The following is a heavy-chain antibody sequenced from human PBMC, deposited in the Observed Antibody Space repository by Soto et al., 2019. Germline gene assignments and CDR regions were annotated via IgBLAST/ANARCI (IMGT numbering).Heavy chain of an antibody. CDR2: IYYSGST. J-gene: IGHJ6*02. Sequence: XTLSLPSTASGGSISSYYWSWIRQPPGRGVEVSGYIYYSGSTNYNPYLKSRVNISVETYKNKLSLKLRYVTAADTAAYYCARGEGRTYYDILTVYYPYGMDVWGQGTTVTVSS. V-gene: IGHV4-59*01. D-gene: IGHD3-9*01. CDR3: ARGEGRTYYDILTVYYPYGMDV. CDR1: GGSISSYY.